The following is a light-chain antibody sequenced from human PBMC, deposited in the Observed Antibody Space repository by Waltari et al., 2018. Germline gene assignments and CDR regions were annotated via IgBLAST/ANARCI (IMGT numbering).Light chain of an antibody. Sequence: QSVLTQPPSVSGTPGQRVPISCSGSSSNIGSKSVNWYQQVPGTAPKLLIYSNNQRPSGVPDRFSGSKSGTAASRAISGLQAEDEADYYCATWDDSLDGLFGGGTKLTVL. J-gene: IGLJ2*01. V-gene: IGLV1-44*01. CDR1: SSNIGSKS. CDR3: ATWDDSLDGL. CDR2: SNN.